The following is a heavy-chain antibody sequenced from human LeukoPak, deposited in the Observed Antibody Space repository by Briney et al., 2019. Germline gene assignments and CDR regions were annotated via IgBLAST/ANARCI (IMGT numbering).Heavy chain of an antibody. CDR2: ISSSGSTI. D-gene: IGHD2-2*01. Sequence: PGRSLRLSCAASGFTFSSYAMHGVRQAPGKGLEWVSYISSSGSTIYYADSVKGRFTISRDNAKNSLYLQMNSLRAEDTAVYYCARDGIVVVPAAIELFDYWGQGTLVTVSS. CDR1: GFTFSSYA. CDR3: ARDGIVVVPAAIELFDY. V-gene: IGHV3-48*03. J-gene: IGHJ4*02.